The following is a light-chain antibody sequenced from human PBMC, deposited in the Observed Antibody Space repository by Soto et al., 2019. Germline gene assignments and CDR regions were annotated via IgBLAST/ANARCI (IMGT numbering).Light chain of an antibody. Sequence: QSVLTQPPSVSEAPRQRVTISCSGSSSNIGNNAVNWYQQVPGKAPKLLIYYDDLLPSGVSERFSGSKSGTSASLAISGLQSEDDADYYCAAWDDILNGWVFGGGTQLPVL. CDR3: AAWDDILNGWV. CDR2: YDD. V-gene: IGLV1-36*01. J-gene: IGLJ3*02. CDR1: SSNIGNNA.